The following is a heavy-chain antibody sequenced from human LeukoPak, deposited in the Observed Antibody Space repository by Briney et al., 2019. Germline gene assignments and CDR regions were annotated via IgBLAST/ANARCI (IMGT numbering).Heavy chain of an antibody. J-gene: IGHJ4*02. V-gene: IGHV4-38-2*01. Sequence: KPSETLSLTCAVSGYSISSGYYWGWIRQPPGKGLEWIGSIYHSGSTYYNPSLKSRVTISVDTSKNQFSLKLSSVTAADTAVYYCARQGLGKGPDYWGQGTLVTVSS. CDR1: GYSISSGYY. CDR3: ARQGLGKGPDY. D-gene: IGHD6-19*01. CDR2: IYHSGST.